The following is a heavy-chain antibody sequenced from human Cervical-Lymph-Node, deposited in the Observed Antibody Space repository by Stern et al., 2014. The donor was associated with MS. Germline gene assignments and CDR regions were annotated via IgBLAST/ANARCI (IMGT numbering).Heavy chain of an antibody. V-gene: IGHV3-7*03. J-gene: IGHJ6*02. CDR3: SRGRSMDV. CDR2: IKEDGSER. Sequence: EVQLLESGGDLVQPGMSLRLSCAASGFIFSSNWMTWVRQVPGQGLEWVASIKEDGSERSYVDSVKGRFTISRDNARMSLFLQMNSLRADDTAVYFCSRGRSMDVWGQGTTVTVSS. CDR1: GFIFSSNW.